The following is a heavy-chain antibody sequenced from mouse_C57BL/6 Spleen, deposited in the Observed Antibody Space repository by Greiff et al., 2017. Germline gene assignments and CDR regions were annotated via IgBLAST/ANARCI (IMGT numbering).Heavy chain of an antibody. CDR2: IDPEDGDP. Sequence: VQLQQSGAELVRPGASVKLSCTASGFNIKDYYMHWVKQRPEQGLEWIGRIDPEDGDPEYAPKFQGKATMTADTSSNTAYLQLSSLTSEDTAVYYCTTRDGNYEAMDYWGQGTSVTVSS. D-gene: IGHD2-1*01. J-gene: IGHJ4*01. V-gene: IGHV14-1*01. CDR3: TTRDGNYEAMDY. CDR1: GFNIKDYY.